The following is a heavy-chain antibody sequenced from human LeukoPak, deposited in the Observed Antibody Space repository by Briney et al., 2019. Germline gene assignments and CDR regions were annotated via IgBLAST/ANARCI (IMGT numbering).Heavy chain of an antibody. J-gene: IGHJ3*02. CDR2: MNPYGSAI. Sequence: GGTLRLSCTASGFSFSGSCMSWVRQLPGKGLEWLADMNPYGSAILYVDSVKGRFTVSRNNAKNSLYLQMDGLRAEDTAVYYCARDPLNGALDIWGQGTLVTVSS. CDR3: ARDPLNGALDI. CDR1: GFSFSGSC. V-gene: IGHV3-7*01.